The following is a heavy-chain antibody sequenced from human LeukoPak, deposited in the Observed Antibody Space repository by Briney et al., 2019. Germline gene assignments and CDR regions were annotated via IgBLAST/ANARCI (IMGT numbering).Heavy chain of an antibody. CDR2: INHSGST. J-gene: IGHJ4*02. CDR1: GGSFSGYY. V-gene: IGHV4-34*01. D-gene: IGHD3-10*01. CDR3: ARGYGSGSYFNGN. Sequence: TSETLSLTCAVYGGSFSGYYWSWIRQPPGKGLEWIGEINHSGSTNYNPSLKSRVTISVDTSKNQFSLKLSSVTAADTAVYYCARGYGSGSYFNGNWGQGTLVTVSS.